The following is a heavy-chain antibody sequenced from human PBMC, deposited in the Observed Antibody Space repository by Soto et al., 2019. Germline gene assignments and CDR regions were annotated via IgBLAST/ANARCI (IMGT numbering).Heavy chain of an antibody. Sequence: SETLSLTCTVSGGSISSYYWSWIRQPPGKGLEWIGYIYYSGSTNYNPSLKSRVTISVDTSKNQFSLKLSSVTAADSAVYYCAMIYTRIDAFDIWGQGTMVTVSS. J-gene: IGHJ3*02. V-gene: IGHV4-59*08. D-gene: IGHD2-2*02. CDR1: GGSISSYY. CDR3: AMIYTRIDAFDI. CDR2: IYYSGST.